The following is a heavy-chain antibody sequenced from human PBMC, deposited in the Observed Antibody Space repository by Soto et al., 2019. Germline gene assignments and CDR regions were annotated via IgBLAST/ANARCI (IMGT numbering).Heavy chain of an antibody. V-gene: IGHV4-31*03. CDR3: ARSRRVWTNSGSYYGYHYYGMDV. CDR1: GGSISSGGYY. J-gene: IGHJ6*02. CDR2: IYYSGST. D-gene: IGHD3-10*01. Sequence: LSLTCTVSGGSISSGGYYWSWIRQHPGKGLEWIGYIYYSGSTYYNPSLKSRVTISVDTSKNQFSLKLSSVTAADTAVHYCARSRRVWTNSGSYYGYHYYGMDVWGQGTTVTVSS.